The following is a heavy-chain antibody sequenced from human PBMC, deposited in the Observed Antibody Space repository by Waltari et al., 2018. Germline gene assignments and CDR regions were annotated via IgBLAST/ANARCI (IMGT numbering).Heavy chain of an antibody. CDR2: LSGYNGNT. D-gene: IGHD3-3*01. V-gene: IGHV1-18*01. CDR1: GYTFTSYG. J-gene: IGHJ3*02. Sequence: QVQLVQSGAEVKRPGASVKVSCKASGYTFTSYGISWVRQAPGQGLSWMGWLSGYNGNTNYAQKRQGRDSMTTDTAKSTAYMEQRRLRADGTDVKYWARDQPVGYWSGYGAFDIWGQGTMVTVSS. CDR3: ARDQPVGYWSGYGAFDI.